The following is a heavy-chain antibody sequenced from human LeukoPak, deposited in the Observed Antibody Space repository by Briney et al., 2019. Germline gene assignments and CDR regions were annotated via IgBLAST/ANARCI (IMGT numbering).Heavy chain of an antibody. Sequence: GASVKVSCKASGYTFTGYYIHWVRQAPGQGLEWMGGIIPIFGTANYAQKFQGRVTITADESTSTAYMELSSLRSEDTAVYYCAREWNYGGVYFDYWGQGTLVTVSS. D-gene: IGHD4-23*01. CDR1: GYTFTGYY. J-gene: IGHJ4*02. V-gene: IGHV1-69*13. CDR3: AREWNYGGVYFDY. CDR2: IIPIFGTA.